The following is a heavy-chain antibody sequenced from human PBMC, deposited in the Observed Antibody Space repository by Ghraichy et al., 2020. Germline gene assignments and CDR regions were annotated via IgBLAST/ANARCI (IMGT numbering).Heavy chain of an antibody. D-gene: IGHD2-15*01. J-gene: IGHJ6*02. CDR2: ISGSGGST. CDR3: AKDEGRVVVAYFAYYGMDV. Sequence: GGSLRLSCAASGFTFSSYAMSWVRQAPGKGLEWVSAISGSGGSTYYADSVKGRFTISRDNSKNTLYLQMNSLRAEDTAVYYCAKDEGRVVVAYFAYYGMDVWGQGTTVTVSS. V-gene: IGHV3-23*01. CDR1: GFTFSSYA.